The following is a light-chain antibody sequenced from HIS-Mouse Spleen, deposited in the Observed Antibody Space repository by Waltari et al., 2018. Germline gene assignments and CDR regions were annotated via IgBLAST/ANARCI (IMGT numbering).Light chain of an antibody. CDR3: MQALQYT. Sequence: DIVMTQSPLSLPVTPGEPACIPCRSSQSLLHSNGYNYLDWYLQKPGQSPQLLIYLGSNRASGVPDRFSGSGSGTDFTLKISRVEAEDVGVYYCMQALQYTFGQGTELEIK. J-gene: IGKJ2*01. V-gene: IGKV2-28*01. CDR1: QSLLHSNGYNY. CDR2: LGS.